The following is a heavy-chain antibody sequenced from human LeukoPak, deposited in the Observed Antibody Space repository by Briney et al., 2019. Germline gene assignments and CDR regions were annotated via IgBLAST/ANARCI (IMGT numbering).Heavy chain of an antibody. V-gene: IGHV4-59*01. Sequence: SETLSLTCTVSGGSISPYYWSWIRQPPGKRLEWIGYIYYSGSTNYNPSLKSRVTMSVDTSKNQFSLKVNSVTAADTAVYYCARATSTGYFHFDSWGQGTLVTVSS. CDR2: IYYSGST. CDR3: ARATSTGYFHFDS. CDR1: GGSISPYY. J-gene: IGHJ4*02. D-gene: IGHD3-22*01.